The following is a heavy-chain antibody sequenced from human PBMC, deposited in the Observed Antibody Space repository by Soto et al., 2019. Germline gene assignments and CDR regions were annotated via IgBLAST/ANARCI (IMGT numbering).Heavy chain of an antibody. J-gene: IGHJ4*02. V-gene: IGHV3-23*01. CDR3: ARYTAVADPYYFDY. CDR2: ISDGVDRA. D-gene: IGHD6-19*01. CDR1: VFNFATYS. Sequence: GPLRLSCAASVFNFATYSMSWVRQAPGKGLEWVAGISDGVDRAYYGDSVKGRFTISRDTSKNMLYLHMNSLRAEDTAIYYCARYTAVADPYYFDYWGQGTLVTVSS.